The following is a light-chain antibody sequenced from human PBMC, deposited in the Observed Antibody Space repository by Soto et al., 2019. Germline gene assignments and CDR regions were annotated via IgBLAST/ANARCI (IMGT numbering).Light chain of an antibody. CDR1: SSDVGTYNY. CDR3: CSYAGRYIYV. J-gene: IGLJ1*01. CDR2: DVT. Sequence: QSALTQPRSVSGSPGQSVTISCSGTSSDVGTYNYVSWYQQQPGKAPKLMIYDVTKRPSGVPDRFSGSKSGNTASLTISGLQAEDEADYYCCSYAGRYIYVFGTGTKVTVL. V-gene: IGLV2-11*01.